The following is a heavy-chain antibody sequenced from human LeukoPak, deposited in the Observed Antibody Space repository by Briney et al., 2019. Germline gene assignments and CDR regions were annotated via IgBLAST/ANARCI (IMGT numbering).Heavy chain of an antibody. V-gene: IGHV1-46*01. CDR2: INPSGGGT. CDR3: AREGSGSLPHLDH. CDR1: GYTFTSHY. J-gene: IGHJ4*02. Sequence: ASVKVSCKASGYTFTSHYMQWVRLAPGHGLEWMGIINPSGGGTRYAQKFQGRVTMTRDTSTSTVYMELSSMRSEDTAVYYCAREGSGSLPHLDHWGQGTLVTVSS. D-gene: IGHD3-10*01.